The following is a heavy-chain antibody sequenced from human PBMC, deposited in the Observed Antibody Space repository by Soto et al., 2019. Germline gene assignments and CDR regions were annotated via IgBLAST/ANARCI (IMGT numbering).Heavy chain of an antibody. CDR3: ARVAPVRFLEWFSAFDI. D-gene: IGHD3-3*01. J-gene: IGHJ3*02. Sequence: EVQLVESGGGLVQPGGSLRLSCAASGFTVSSNYMSWVRQAPGKGLEWVSVIYSGGSTYYADSVKGRFTIPRDNSKNTLYLQMNSLRAEDTAVYFCARVAPVRFLEWFSAFDIGGQGTMVTVSS. CDR2: IYSGGST. V-gene: IGHV3-66*01. CDR1: GFTVSSNY.